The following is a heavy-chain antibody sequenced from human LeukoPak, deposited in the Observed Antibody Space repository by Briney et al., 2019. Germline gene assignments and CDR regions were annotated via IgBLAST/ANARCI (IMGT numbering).Heavy chain of an antibody. CDR2: IYPGDSDT. J-gene: IGHJ6*02. Sequence: GESLKISCKGSGYSFTSYWIGWVRQMPGKGLEWMGIIYPGDSDTRYSPSFQGQVTISADKSISTAYLQWSSLKASDTAMYYCARLPGYYDILTGYYRPLYGMDVWGQGTTVTVSS. D-gene: IGHD3-9*01. CDR3: ARLPGYYDILTGYYRPLYGMDV. V-gene: IGHV5-51*01. CDR1: GYSFTSYW.